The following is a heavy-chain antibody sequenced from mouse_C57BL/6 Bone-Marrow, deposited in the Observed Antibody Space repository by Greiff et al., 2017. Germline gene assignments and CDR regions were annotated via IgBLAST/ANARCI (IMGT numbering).Heavy chain of an antibody. CDR3: TTDGYYVWFAD. Sequence: EVKLQESGAELVRPGASVKLSCTASGFNIKDDYMHWVKQRPEQGLEWIGWIDPENGDTEYASKFQGKATITADTSSNTAYLQLSSLTSEDTAVYYCTTDGYYVWFADWGQGTLVTVAA. CDR1: GFNIKDDY. D-gene: IGHD2-3*01. CDR2: IDPENGDT. J-gene: IGHJ3*01. V-gene: IGHV14-4*01.